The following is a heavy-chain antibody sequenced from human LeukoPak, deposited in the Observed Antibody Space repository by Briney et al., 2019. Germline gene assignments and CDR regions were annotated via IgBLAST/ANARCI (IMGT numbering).Heavy chain of an antibody. V-gene: IGHV1-18*01. CDR3: ARAGIVVVPAAGSRRTIDY. J-gene: IGHJ4*02. CDR2: ISAYNSNT. CDR1: GYTFTSYG. Sequence: ASVTVSCKASGYTFTSYGISWVRQAPGQGLEWMGWISAYNSNTNNAQQLQGRLTMTTDTSTSTAYMELRSLRSDDAAVYYCARAGIVVVPAAGSRRTIDYWGQGTLVTVSS. D-gene: IGHD2-2*01.